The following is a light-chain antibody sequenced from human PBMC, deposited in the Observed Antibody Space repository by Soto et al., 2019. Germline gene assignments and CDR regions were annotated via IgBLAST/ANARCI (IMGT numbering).Light chain of an antibody. J-gene: IGKJ2*01. CDR1: QSISTY. V-gene: IGKV1-39*01. Sequence: DIQMTQSPSSLSASVGDRVTLTCRASQSISTYLNWYQQKPGKAHNLLIYAASSLQSGVPSRFSGSGSGTDFTLTISSLQPEDFATYFCQQSYTIPYTFGQGTNLEIK. CDR2: AAS. CDR3: QQSYTIPYT.